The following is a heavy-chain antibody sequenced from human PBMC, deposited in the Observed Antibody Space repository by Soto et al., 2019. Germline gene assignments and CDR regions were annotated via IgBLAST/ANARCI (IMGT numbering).Heavy chain of an antibody. V-gene: IGHV3-30*18. CDR2: IAHDGSRQ. D-gene: IGHD3-16*01. CDR3: AKDHNPRGRSGALDM. CDR1: GNFFTNCG. Sequence: AGGFLRLSCAASGNFFTNCGMHWVRQAPGKGPEWVALIAHDGSRQYYRDSVKGRFTISRDNSKNTLYLQMNSLKVEDTAVYYCAKDHNPRGRSGALDMWAQGTMVPVSS. J-gene: IGHJ3*02.